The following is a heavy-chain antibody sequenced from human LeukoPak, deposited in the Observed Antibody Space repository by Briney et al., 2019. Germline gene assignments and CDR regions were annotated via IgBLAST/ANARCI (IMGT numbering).Heavy chain of an antibody. CDR1: GGSFSGYY. CDR2: INHSGST. CDR3: ARKRYYYDSSGYYYYYYGMDV. D-gene: IGHD3-22*01. Sequence: SETLSLTWAVYGGSFSGYYWSWIRQPPGKGLEWIGEINHSGSTNYNPSLKSRVTISVDTSKNQFSLKLSSVTAADTAVYYCARKRYYYDSSGYYYYYYGMDVRGQGTTVTVSS. V-gene: IGHV4-34*01. J-gene: IGHJ6*02.